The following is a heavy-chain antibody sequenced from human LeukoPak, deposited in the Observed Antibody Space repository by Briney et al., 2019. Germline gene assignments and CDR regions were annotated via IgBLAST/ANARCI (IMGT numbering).Heavy chain of an antibody. CDR3: AGDGGGRDGYNWDY. V-gene: IGHV3-21*01. D-gene: IGHD5-24*01. CDR2: ISSSSSNI. CDR1: EFTFSSYS. Sequence: PGGSLRLSCGAPEFTFSSYSMKWVRQAPVQGLEWVSCISSSSSNIYHADSMKGRFTISRDNAKNSLYLQMNSLRAEDTAVYYCAGDGGGRDGYNWDYWGQGTLVTVSS. J-gene: IGHJ4*02.